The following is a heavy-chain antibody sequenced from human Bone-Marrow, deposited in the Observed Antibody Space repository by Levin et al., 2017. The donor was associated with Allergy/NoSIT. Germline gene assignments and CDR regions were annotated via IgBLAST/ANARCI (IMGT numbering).Heavy chain of an antibody. V-gene: IGHV4-59*08. CDR2: VYNNGRT. Sequence: TLSLTCTVSGGSISTYYWSWIRQTPEKGLEWIAYVYNNGRTSYNPALESRVTISIDTSKDQFSLRLGSVTVADTAIYYCARSSAWNAPYNYDDYFDVWGKGTTVTVSS. D-gene: IGHD1-1*01. CDR3: ARSSAWNAPYNYDDYFDV. CDR1: GGSISTYY. J-gene: IGHJ6*03.